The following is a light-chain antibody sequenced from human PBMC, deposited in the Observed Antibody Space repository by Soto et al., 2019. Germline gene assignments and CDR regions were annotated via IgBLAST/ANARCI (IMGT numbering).Light chain of an antibody. CDR3: QQLNSFPFI. Sequence: DIQLTQSPSFLSASVGDRVTITCRASQAIDTYLAWYRQKSGKAPKLLIYAASLLQSGVPSRFSGSGSGTEFTLTINSLQPEDFASYYCQQLNSFPFIFGQGTRLEIK. CDR1: QAIDTY. V-gene: IGKV1-9*01. J-gene: IGKJ5*01. CDR2: AAS.